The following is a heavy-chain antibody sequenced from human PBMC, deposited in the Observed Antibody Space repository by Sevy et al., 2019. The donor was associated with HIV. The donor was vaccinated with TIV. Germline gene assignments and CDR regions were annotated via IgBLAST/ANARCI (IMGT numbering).Heavy chain of an antibody. Sequence: SETLSLTCTVSGDSISSSYWSWIRQPPGKGLEWIGYIYYSGITNYNPSLKSRVTISRDMSKNQFSLKLSSVTAADTAVYYCARGSQYYYYAMAVWGQGTTVTVSS. J-gene: IGHJ6*02. CDR1: GDSISSSY. V-gene: IGHV4-59*01. CDR3: ARGSQYYYYAMAV. CDR2: IYYSGIT.